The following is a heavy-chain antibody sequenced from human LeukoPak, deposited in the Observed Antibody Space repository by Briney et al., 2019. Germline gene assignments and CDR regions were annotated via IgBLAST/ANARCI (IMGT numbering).Heavy chain of an antibody. CDR3: ARGATGDYYMDV. CDR1: GGTFSSYA. J-gene: IGHJ6*03. CDR2: IIPIFGTA. Sequence: ASVKVSCKASGGTFSSYAISWVRQAPGQGLEWMGGIIPIFGTANYAQKFQGRATITTDESTSTAYMELCSLRSEDTAVYYCARGATGDYYMDVWGKGTTVTVSS. D-gene: IGHD1-1*01. V-gene: IGHV1-69*05.